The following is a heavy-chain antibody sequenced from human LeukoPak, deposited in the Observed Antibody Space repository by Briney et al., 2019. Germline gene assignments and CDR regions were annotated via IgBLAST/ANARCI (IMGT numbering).Heavy chain of an antibody. CDR3: ARGAATVTTRGMDV. J-gene: IGHJ6*02. CDR1: NDSISSSSYY. D-gene: IGHD4-17*01. Sequence: SETLSLTCTVSNDSISSSSYYWSWIRQPPGKGLEWIGYIYYSGSTNYNPSLKSRVTISVDTSKNQFSLKLSSVTAADTAVYYCARGAATVTTRGMDVWGQGTTVTVSS. V-gene: IGHV4-61*01. CDR2: IYYSGST.